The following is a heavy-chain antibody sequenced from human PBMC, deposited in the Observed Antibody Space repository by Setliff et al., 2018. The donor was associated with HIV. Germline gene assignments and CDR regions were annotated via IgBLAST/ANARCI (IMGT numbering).Heavy chain of an antibody. Sequence: SETLSLTCIVSGYSVSSGYYWGWIRQPPGKGLQWIGAMYGSETTYYNPSLKSRVTMSVDASRNRFSLKLSSVTAADTAIYYCARHQKVSFMSDHWGQGTLVTVSS. CDR3: ARHQKVSFMSDH. J-gene: IGHJ4*02. D-gene: IGHD3-16*01. V-gene: IGHV4-38-2*02. CDR2: MYGSETT. CDR1: GYSVSSGYY.